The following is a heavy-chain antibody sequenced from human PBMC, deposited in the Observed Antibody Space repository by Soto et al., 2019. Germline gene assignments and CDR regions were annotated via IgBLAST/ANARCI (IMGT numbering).Heavy chain of an antibody. J-gene: IGHJ6*02. Sequence: QGQLVQSGAEGKKPGSSVKVSCQASGGTFISYAISWVRPAPGQGLELVGGIIPILGTANYAQKFPGRVTITADETTSTAYLELSSLRSEDTAVYYCARSQGSSTSLEIYYYYYYGMDVCGHGTTVTVAS. D-gene: IGHD2-2*01. V-gene: IGHV1-69*01. CDR1: GGTFISYA. CDR3: ARSQGSSTSLEIYYYYYYGMDV. CDR2: IIPILGTA.